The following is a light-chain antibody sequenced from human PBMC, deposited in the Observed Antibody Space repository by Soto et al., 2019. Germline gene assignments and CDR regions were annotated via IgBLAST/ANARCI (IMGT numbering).Light chain of an antibody. CDR3: QQYNSYPYT. J-gene: IGKJ2*01. CDR1: QSFSTW. Sequence: DVQMTRSPSTLSASVGDRVTITCRASQSFSTWLAWYQQKPGKAPKLLIYKTSNLESGVPSRFSGSGSGTEFTLTISSLQPEDFATYYCQQYNSYPYTFGQGTKVDIK. V-gene: IGKV1-5*03. CDR2: KTS.